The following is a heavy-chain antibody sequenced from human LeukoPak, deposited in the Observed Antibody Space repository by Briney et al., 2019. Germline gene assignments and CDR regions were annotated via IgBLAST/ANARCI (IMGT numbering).Heavy chain of an antibody. J-gene: IGHJ4*02. CDR1: GFTVSSNY. Sequence: PGGSLRLSXAASGFTVSSNYMSWVRQAPGKGLEGVSVIYSGCSTYYADSVKGRFTISRHNSKHTPYLQMNSLRAQDTAVYYCARDLAASDDYWGQGTLLTVSS. V-gene: IGHV3-53*01. CDR2: IYSGCST. D-gene: IGHD6-13*01. CDR3: ARDLAASDDY.